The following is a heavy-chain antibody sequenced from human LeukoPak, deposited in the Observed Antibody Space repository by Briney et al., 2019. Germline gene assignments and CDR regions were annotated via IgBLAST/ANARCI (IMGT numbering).Heavy chain of an antibody. CDR1: VYTFTVYY. D-gene: IGHD6-13*01. V-gene: IGHV1-2*02. Sequence: GASVTVSCKASVYTFTVYYMHWVRQAPGQGGEWMGWINPNSGGTNYAQKFQGRVTMTRDTTISTAYMELSRLRSDDTAVYYCARDSGSSWSYYYYYMDVWGKGTTVTVSS. CDR2: INPNSGGT. CDR3: ARDSGSSWSYYYYYMDV. J-gene: IGHJ6*03.